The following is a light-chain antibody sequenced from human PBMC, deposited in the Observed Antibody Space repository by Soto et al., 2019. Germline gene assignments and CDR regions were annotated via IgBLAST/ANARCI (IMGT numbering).Light chain of an antibody. V-gene: IGLV1-47*01. CDR3: AAWDDNEYV. CDR2: RNN. CDR1: TSSIGRNY. Sequence: QSVLTQPPSASGTPGQRVTISCSGGTSSIGRNYVYWYQQLPGTAPKLVIYRNNQRPSGVPDRFSGSKSGTSASLAISGLQSEDESDYYCAAWDDNEYVFGTGTKVTV. J-gene: IGLJ1*01.